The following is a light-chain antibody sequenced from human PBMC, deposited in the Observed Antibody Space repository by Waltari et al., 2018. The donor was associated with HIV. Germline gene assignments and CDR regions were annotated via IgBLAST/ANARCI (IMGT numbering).Light chain of an antibody. CDR1: QAIGCY. V-gene: IGKV3-11*01. CDR2: DAA. Sequence: EIVLTQSPATLSLYPGSRAPLACSASQAIGCYLAWYHHKPGQAPRPLLYDAANRATGIPARFSGSGCGTDFSLTTSSLEPEDSAVYYCQQRHNWPPETFGGGTRVEI. CDR3: QQRHNWPPET. J-gene: IGKJ4*01.